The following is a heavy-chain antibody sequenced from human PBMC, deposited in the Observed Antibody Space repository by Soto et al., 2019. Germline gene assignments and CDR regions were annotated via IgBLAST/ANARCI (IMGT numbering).Heavy chain of an antibody. J-gene: IGHJ4*02. V-gene: IGHV4-39*01. Sequence: QLQLQESGPGLVKPSETLSLTCTVSGGSISSSSYYWGWIRQPPGKGLEWIGSIYYSGSTYYNPSLKSRVTISVDTSKNQFSLKLSSVTAADTAVYYCARRMGYCTNGVCYHKWDYWGQGTLVTVSS. CDR3: ARRMGYCTNGVCYHKWDY. CDR1: GGSISSSSYY. CDR2: IYYSGST. D-gene: IGHD2-8*01.